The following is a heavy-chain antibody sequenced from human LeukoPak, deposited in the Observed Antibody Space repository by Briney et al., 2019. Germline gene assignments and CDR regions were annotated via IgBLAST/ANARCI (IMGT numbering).Heavy chain of an antibody. CDR3: ARDGGYELNNWFDP. CDR2: INPNSDGT. V-gene: IGHV1-2*02. Sequence: GASVKVSCKASGYTFTGYYMHWVRQAPGQGLEWMGWINPNSDGTNYAQKFQGRVTMTRDTSISTAYMELSRLRSDDTAVYYCARDGGYELNNWFDPWGQGTLVTVSS. CDR1: GYTFTGYY. J-gene: IGHJ5*02. D-gene: IGHD5-12*01.